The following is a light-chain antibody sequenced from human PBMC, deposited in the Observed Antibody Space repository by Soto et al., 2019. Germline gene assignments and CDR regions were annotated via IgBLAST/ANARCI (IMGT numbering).Light chain of an antibody. V-gene: IGLV2-14*01. CDR2: DVS. Sequence: QSALTQPASVSGSPGQSITISCTGTSGDVGGYNYVSWYQQHPGKAPKVMIYDVSNRPAGVSNRFSGSKSGNTASLTISGLQAEEEDDYYCSSYTSSRTLVFGGGTKVTVL. CDR1: SGDVGGYNY. J-gene: IGLJ2*01. CDR3: SSYTSSRTLV.